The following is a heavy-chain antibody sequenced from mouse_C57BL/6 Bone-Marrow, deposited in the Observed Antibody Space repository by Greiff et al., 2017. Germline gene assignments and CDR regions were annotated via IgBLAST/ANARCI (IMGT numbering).Heavy chain of an antibody. Sequence: QVQLQQSGPELVKPGASVKISCKASGYAFSSSWMNWVKQRPGKGLEWIGRIYPGDGDTNYNGKFKGKATLTADKSSSTAYMQLSSLTSEDSAVYFCAGLGGWPPFADWGQGTRVTVSA. CDR2: IYPGDGDT. V-gene: IGHV1-82*01. CDR3: AGLGGWPPFAD. CDR1: GYAFSSSW. J-gene: IGHJ3*01. D-gene: IGHD2-3*01.